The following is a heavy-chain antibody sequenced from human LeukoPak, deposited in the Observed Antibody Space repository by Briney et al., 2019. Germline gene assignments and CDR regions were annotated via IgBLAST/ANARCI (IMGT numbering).Heavy chain of an antibody. CDR2: INPNSGGT. CDR1: GYTFTSYD. D-gene: IGHD4-11*01. J-gene: IGHJ6*03. CDR3: ARLSVTKGGYYYYMDV. V-gene: IGHV1-2*02. Sequence: PEASAKVSCKASGYTFTSYDINWVRQAPGQGLEWMGWINPNSGGTNYAQKFQGRVTMTRDTSISTAYMELSRLRSDDTAVYYCARLSVTKGGYYYYMDVWGKGTTVTVSS.